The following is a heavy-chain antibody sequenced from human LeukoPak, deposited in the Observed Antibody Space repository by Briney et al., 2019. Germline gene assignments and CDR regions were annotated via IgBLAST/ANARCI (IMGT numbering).Heavy chain of an antibody. CDR2: ISAYNGNT. J-gene: IGHJ4*02. V-gene: IGHV1-18*01. Sequence: GASVKVSCKASGYTFTSYGISWVRQAPGQGLEWMGWISAYNGNTNYAQKFQGRVTMTTDTSTSTAYMELRSLGSDDTAVFYCARDGRSGGYFDYWGQGTLVTVSS. D-gene: IGHD2-15*01. CDR1: GYTFTSYG. CDR3: ARDGRSGGYFDY.